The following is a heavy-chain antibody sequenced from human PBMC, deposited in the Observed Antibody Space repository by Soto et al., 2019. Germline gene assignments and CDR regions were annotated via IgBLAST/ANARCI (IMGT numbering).Heavy chain of an antibody. V-gene: IGHV1-69*02. D-gene: IGHD1-7*01. CDR2: IIPILGIA. J-gene: IGHJ3*02. CDR1: GGTFSSYT. CDR3: APLGGGELAFDI. Sequence: GASVKVSCKASGGTFSSYTISWVRQAPGQGLEWMGRIIPILGIANYAQKFQGRVTITADKSTSTAYMELSSLRSEDTAVYYCAPLGGGELAFDIWGQGTMVTVSS.